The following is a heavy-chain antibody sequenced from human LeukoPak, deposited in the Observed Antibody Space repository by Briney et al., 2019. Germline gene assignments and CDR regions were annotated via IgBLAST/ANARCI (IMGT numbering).Heavy chain of an antibody. J-gene: IGHJ4*02. CDR1: GYTFTGYY. Sequence: ASVKVSCKASGYTFTGYYLHWVRQAPGQGLEWMGGINPNSGATNYAQKFQGRVTMTRDTSISTAYMELRRLRSDDTAVYYCARDGKGSGYWSGYWGQGTLVTVSS. D-gene: IGHD5-12*01. V-gene: IGHV1-2*02. CDR3: ARDGKGSGYWSGY. CDR2: INPNSGAT.